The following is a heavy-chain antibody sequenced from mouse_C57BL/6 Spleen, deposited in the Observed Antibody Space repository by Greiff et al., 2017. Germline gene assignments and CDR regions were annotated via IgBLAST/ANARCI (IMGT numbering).Heavy chain of an antibody. V-gene: IGHV1-80*01. D-gene: IGHD1-3*01. CDR2: IYPGDGVT. CDR1: GYAFSSYW. J-gene: IGHJ3*01. Sequence: VQLQESGAELVKPGASVKISCKASGYAFSSYWMNWVKQRPGKGLEWIGQIYPGDGVTNYNGKFKGKAAVTADKSSSTAYMQLSSLTSEDSAVYFCASSEGVVSFAYWGQGTLGTVSA. CDR3: ASSEGVVSFAY.